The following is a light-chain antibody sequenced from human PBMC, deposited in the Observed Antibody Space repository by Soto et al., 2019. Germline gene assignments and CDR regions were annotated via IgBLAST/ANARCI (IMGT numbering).Light chain of an antibody. V-gene: IGLV1-44*01. CDR1: SSNIGSNT. CDR2: TAG. J-gene: IGLJ1*01. Sequence: QSVLTQPLSASASPGQRVTISCSGGSSNIGSNTVAWYQHLPGTAPPRLIFTAGQRPSGVPGRFSGSKSGTSASLAISGLQAEDEADYYCQSYDNSLSGSNVFGTGTKVTVL. CDR3: QSYDNSLSGSNV.